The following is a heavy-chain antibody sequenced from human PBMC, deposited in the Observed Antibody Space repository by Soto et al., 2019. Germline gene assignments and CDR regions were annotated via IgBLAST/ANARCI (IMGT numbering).Heavy chain of an antibody. CDR2: IWYDGSNK. V-gene: IGHV3-33*01. Sequence: QVQLVESGGGVVQPGRSLRLSCAASGFTFSSYGMHWVRQAPVKGLEWVAVIWYDGSNKYYADSVKGRFTISRDNSKNTLYLQMNSLRAEDTAVYYCARFYGDRSTYYYYYMDVWGKGTTVTVSS. J-gene: IGHJ6*03. CDR1: GFTFSSYG. D-gene: IGHD4-17*01. CDR3: ARFYGDRSTYYYYYMDV.